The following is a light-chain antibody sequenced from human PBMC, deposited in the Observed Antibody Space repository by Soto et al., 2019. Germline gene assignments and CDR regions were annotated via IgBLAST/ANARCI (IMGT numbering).Light chain of an antibody. J-gene: IGKJ2*03. Sequence: DIQMTQSPSSVSASVGDRVTITCRASQGISSWLAWYQQKSGKAPKLLVYAASTLQSGVPSRFSGSGSGTDFSLTISCLQSEDFATYYCQHYYTYPYSFGQGTKLESK. CDR2: AAS. CDR3: QHYYTYPYS. CDR1: QGISSW. V-gene: IGKV1D-12*01.